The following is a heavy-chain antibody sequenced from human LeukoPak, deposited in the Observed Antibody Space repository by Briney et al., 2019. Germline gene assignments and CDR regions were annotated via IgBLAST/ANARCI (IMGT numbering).Heavy chain of an antibody. Sequence: GGSLRLSCAASGITFSDYWMSWVRQAPGKGPEWVANIKEDGSEKYYMGSVKGRFTISRDNAKNSLYLQMNSLRAEDTAVYYCARIYGANSKYYFDYWGQGTLVTVSS. J-gene: IGHJ4*02. CDR1: GITFSDYW. CDR3: ARIYGANSKYYFDY. V-gene: IGHV3-7*01. D-gene: IGHD4-23*01. CDR2: IKEDGSEK.